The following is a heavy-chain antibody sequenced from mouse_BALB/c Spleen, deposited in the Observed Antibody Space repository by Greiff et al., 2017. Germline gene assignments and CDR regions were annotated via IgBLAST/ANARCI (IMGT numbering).Heavy chain of an antibody. D-gene: IGHD1-1*02. CDR1: GFTFSSYG. CDR2: INSNGGST. CDR3: ARDDYQGDYAMDY. J-gene: IGHJ4*01. V-gene: IGHV5-6-3*01. Sequence: EVHLVESGGGLVQPGGSLKLSCAASGFTFSSYGMSWVRQTPDKRLELVATINSNGGSTYYPDSVKGRFTISIDNAKNTLYLQMSSLKSEDTAMYYCARDDYQGDYAMDYWGQGTSVTVSS.